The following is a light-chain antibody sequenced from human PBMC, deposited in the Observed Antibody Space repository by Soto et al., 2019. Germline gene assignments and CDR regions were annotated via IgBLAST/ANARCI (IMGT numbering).Light chain of an antibody. Sequence: EIVLTQSPATLSLSPGERATLSCRASQSVNSYLAWYQQKPGQAPRLLIYDASNRATGIPARFSGSGSGTDFTLTISSLEPEDFAVYYCQQRSNWRTFGQGTKV. J-gene: IGKJ1*01. CDR2: DAS. CDR3: QQRSNWRT. CDR1: QSVNSY. V-gene: IGKV3-11*01.